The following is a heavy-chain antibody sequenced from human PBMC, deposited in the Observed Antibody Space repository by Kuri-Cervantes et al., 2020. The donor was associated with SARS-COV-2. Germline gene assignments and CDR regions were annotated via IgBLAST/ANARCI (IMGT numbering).Heavy chain of an antibody. CDR3: ASSYYYDSSGYIFDY. V-gene: IGHV3-9*01. D-gene: IGHD3-22*01. J-gene: IGHJ4*02. CDR2: ISWNSGSI. CDR1: GFTFDDYA. Sequence: SLKISCAASGFTFDDYAMHWVRQAPGKGLEWVSGISWNSGSIGYADSVKGRFTISRDNAKNSLYLQMNSLRAEDTAVYYCASSYYYDSSGYIFDYWGQGTLVTDSS.